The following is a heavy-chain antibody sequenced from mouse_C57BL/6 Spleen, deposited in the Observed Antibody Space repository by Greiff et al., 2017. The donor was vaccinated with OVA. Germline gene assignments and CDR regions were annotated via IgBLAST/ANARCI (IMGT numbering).Heavy chain of an antibody. CDR2: INPSTGGT. D-gene: IGHD6-1*01. J-gene: IGHJ2*01. CDR3: ARSHGYFDY. Sequence: VQLQQSGPELVKPGASVKISCKASGYSFTGYYMNWVKQSPEKSLEWIGEINPSTGGTTYNQKFKAKATLTVDKSSSTAYMQLKSLTSEDSAVYYCARSHGYFDYWGQGTTLTVSS. V-gene: IGHV1-42*01. CDR1: GYSFTGYY.